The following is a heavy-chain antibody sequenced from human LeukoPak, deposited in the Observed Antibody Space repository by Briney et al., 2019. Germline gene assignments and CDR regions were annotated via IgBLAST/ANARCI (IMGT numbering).Heavy chain of an antibody. Sequence: GGSLRLSCAASGFTFNFYNMNWVRQAPGKGLEWLSYISGSSSTVHYADSVKGRFTVSRDNAKNSLYLQMDSLSAEDTAVYYCARDDIAVAGFDYWGQGTLVTVSS. CDR3: ARDDIAVAGFDY. CDR1: GFTFNFYN. D-gene: IGHD6-19*01. CDR2: ISGSSSTV. V-gene: IGHV3-48*01. J-gene: IGHJ4*02.